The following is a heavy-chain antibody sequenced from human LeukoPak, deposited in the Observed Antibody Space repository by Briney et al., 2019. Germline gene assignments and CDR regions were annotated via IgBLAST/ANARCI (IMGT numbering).Heavy chain of an antibody. CDR3: ARLQLRHCSRTSCANEFDY. J-gene: IGHJ4*02. Sequence: PSGTLSLTCTVSGGSISSYYWSWIRQPPRKGLEWIGYIYYSGSINYNPSLKSRVIISVDKSKNQFSLKLTSVTAADTAVYYCARLQLRHCSRTSCANEFDYWGQGTLVTVSS. CDR1: GGSISSYY. CDR2: IYYSGSI. D-gene: IGHD2-2*01. V-gene: IGHV4-59*01.